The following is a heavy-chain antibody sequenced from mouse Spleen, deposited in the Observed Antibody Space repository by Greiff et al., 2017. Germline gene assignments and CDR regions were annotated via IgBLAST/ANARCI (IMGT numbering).Heavy chain of an antibody. CDR2: IDPETGGT. V-gene: IGHV1-15*01. CDR1: GYTFTDYE. Sequence: VKLQESGAELVRPGASVTLSCKASGYTFTDYEMHWVKQTPVHGLEWIGAIDPETGGTAYNQKFKGKAILTADKSSSTAYMELRSLTSEDSAVYYCTIIYYYGSSYVGAMDYWGQGTSVTVSS. D-gene: IGHD1-1*01. CDR3: TIIYYYGSSYVGAMDY. J-gene: IGHJ4*01.